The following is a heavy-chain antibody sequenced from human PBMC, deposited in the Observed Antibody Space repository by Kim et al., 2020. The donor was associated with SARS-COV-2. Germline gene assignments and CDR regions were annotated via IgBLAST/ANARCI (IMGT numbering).Heavy chain of an antibody. V-gene: IGHV3-21*01. Sequence: GGSLRLSCAASGFTFSSYSMNWVRQAPGKGLEWVSSISSSSYIYYADSVKGRFTISRDNAKNSLYLQMNSLRAEDTAVYYCARSLIGDIVVVPAAMDIWGQGTMVTVSS. CDR3: ARSLIGDIVVVPAAMDI. CDR2: ISSSSYI. CDR1: GFTFSSYS. J-gene: IGHJ3*02. D-gene: IGHD2-2*01.